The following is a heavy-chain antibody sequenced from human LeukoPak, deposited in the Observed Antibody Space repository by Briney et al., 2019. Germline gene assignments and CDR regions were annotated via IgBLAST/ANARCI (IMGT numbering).Heavy chain of an antibody. D-gene: IGHD3-22*01. CDR3: ASGDTTGYSGDAFNI. CDR1: GFTFSRYG. V-gene: IGHV3-33*03. J-gene: IGHJ3*02. CDR2: IWYDGSNE. Sequence: GGSLRLSCVASGFTFSRYGMHWVRQAPGKGLEWVAIIWYDGSNEYYADSVKGRFTISRDTSKNTLYMQMDSLRAEDTAVYYCASGDTTGYSGDAFNIWGQGTMVTVSS.